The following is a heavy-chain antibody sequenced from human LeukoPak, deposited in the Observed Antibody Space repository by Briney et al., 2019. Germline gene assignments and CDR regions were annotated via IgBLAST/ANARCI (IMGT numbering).Heavy chain of an antibody. D-gene: IGHD4-17*01. CDR2: MNPNSGNT. CDR3: ARASKGLREDY. V-gene: IGHV1-8*02. CDR1: GGTFSSYA. Sequence: ASVKVSCKASGGTFSSYAISWVRQAPGQGLEWMGWMNPNSGNTGYAQKFQGRVTMTRNTSISTAYMELSSLRSEDTAVYYCARASKGLREDYWGQGTLVTVSS. J-gene: IGHJ4*02.